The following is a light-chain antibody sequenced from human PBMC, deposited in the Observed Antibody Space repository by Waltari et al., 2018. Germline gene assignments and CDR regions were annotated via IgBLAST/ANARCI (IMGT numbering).Light chain of an antibody. CDR3: SSLAGGGYVV. V-gene: IGLV2-8*01. Sequence: QSALSQPPSAPGSPGQSVTISSTATSSSVGVYNYVPWYQQHPGKAPKPMIYEVSERTSGVPDRYSGSKSCNKASLTVSGHQADDEADYYCSSLAGGGYVVFGRGTKVTVL. CDR2: EVS. CDR1: SSSVGVYNY. J-gene: IGLJ2*01.